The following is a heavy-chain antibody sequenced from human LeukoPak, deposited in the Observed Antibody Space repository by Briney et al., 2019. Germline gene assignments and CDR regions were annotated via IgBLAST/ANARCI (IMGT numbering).Heavy chain of an antibody. Sequence: SVKVSCKTSGATFSSYAITWVRQTPGQGLEWMGGIIPIFGTTNYAHKFQDRVTITAAKSTSTAYLKLSSLRSEDTAVYYCARAVGLTGYRSNRNARYIYDMDVCGNGTPVTVS. CDR2: IIPIFGTT. D-gene: IGHD6-13*01. J-gene: IGHJ6*03. V-gene: IGHV1-69*06. CDR3: ARAVGLTGYRSNRNARYIYDMDV. CDR1: GATFSSYA.